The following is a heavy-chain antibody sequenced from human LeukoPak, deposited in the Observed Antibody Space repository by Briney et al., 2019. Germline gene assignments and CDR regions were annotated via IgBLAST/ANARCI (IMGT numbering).Heavy chain of an antibody. CDR2: INPSGGRT. J-gene: IGHJ4*01. CDR3: ARDVGITVVRGTFDY. V-gene: IGHV1-46*01. CDR1: GFTFTSYY. Sequence: ASVKVSCMSSGFTFTSYYMHWVRQAPGQGLDWVGIINPSGGRTRYAQRLRGRVTMTSDASTSTVYMELSSLRSEDTAVYYCARDVGITVVRGTFDYWGQGTLVTVSS. D-gene: IGHD3-10*01.